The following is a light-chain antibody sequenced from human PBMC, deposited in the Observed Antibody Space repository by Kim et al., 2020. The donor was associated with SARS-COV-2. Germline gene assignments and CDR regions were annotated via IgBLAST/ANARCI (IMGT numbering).Light chain of an antibody. CDR3: QHSYSPPYS. V-gene: IGKV1-39*01. CDR2: AAS. J-gene: IGKJ2*03. CDR1: QRITNY. Sequence: DIQMTQSPSSLSASVGDRVTITCRASQRITNYLNWYQKTPGKAPKLLIFAASNLHSGVPSRFSASGSGTVFTLTISTLQPEDFATYYCQHSYSPPYSFGQGTKLEI.